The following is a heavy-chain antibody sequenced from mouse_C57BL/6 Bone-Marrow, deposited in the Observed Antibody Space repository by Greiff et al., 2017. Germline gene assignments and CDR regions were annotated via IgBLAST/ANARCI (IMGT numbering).Heavy chain of an antibody. CDR2: IYPGGGST. V-gene: IGHV1-75*01. D-gene: IGHD6-1*01. J-gene: IGHJ2*01. Sequence: QVQLQQSGAELVKPGASVKISCKASGYTFTDYYINWVQQRPGQGLEWIGWIYPGGGSTYYNDKFKGKATLTVDKSSNTDYMLLSSLTSEDAAMYYCARWLCYYYFDYWGQGTTLTVSS. CDR3: ARWLCYYYFDY. CDR1: GYTFTDYY.